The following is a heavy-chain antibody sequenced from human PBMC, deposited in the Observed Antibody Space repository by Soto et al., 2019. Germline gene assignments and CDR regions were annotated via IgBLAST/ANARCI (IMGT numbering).Heavy chain of an antibody. CDR2: IYYSGST. D-gene: IGHD2-15*01. J-gene: IGHJ4*02. Sequence: SETLSLTCTVSGGSITSSSYYWGWIRQPPGKGLEWIANIYYSGSTYYNPSLKSRVTISVDTSKNQFSLKLSSVTAADTAVYYCARRYGGNLDYWGQGTLVTVSS. V-gene: IGHV4-39*01. CDR3: ARRYGGNLDY. CDR1: GGSITSSSYY.